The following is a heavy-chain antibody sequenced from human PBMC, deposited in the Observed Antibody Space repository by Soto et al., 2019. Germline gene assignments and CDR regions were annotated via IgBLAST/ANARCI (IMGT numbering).Heavy chain of an antibody. J-gene: IGHJ5*02. CDR1: GAPISSCGFY. CDR3: AREPISTPRGVTQVDP. D-gene: IGHD3-10*01. Sequence: QVRLQESGPGLVRPSQTLSLTCNVSGAPISSCGFYWSWIRQHPGKGPEWIGYIYNSGTTFYNPSLGSRVTMSLDAAKNHFSLELRSVTVADTAVYYCAREPISTPRGVTQVDPWGQGTQVTVSS. CDR2: IYNSGTT. V-gene: IGHV4-31*03.